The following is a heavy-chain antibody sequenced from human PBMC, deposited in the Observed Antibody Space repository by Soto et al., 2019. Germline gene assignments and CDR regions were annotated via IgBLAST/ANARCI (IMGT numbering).Heavy chain of an antibody. Sequence: QVQLVESGGGVVQPGRSLRLSCAASGFTFNSYGMHWVRQAPGKGLEWLAVIWADGDTKFYADSVKGRITISRDNSKNTLYLQMDSLRPEDTAVYYFNVESSWTLPQNDHWGQGTLVTVSS. V-gene: IGHV3-33*01. D-gene: IGHD6-13*01. J-gene: IGHJ4*02. CDR2: IWADGDTK. CDR3: NVESSWTLPQNDH. CDR1: GFTFNSYG.